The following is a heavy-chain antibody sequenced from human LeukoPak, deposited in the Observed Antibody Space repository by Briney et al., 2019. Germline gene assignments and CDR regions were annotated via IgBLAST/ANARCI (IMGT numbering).Heavy chain of an antibody. V-gene: IGHV3-11*05. D-gene: IGHD2-2*02. CDR3: ARDWYCSSSICYTDRNWFDP. CDR1: GFTFSDYY. CDR2: ISTTSSYT. J-gene: IGHJ5*02. Sequence: GGSLRLSCAASGFTFSDYYMSWIRQAPGKGLEWVSYISTTSSYTDYADSVKGRITISRDNAKNLLYLQMNSLRPDDTAVYYCARDWYCSSSICYTDRNWFDPWGQGTLVTVSS.